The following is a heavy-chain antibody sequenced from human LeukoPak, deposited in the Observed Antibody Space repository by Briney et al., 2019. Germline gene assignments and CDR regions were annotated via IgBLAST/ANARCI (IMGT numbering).Heavy chain of an antibody. Sequence: ASVKVSCKASGYTFIRYAINWLRQVPGQGLEWMGWINMYTANPAYAQGFTERFVFSLDTSVSTAYLEISNLKAEDTAVYYFARHDNDDDFDYWGQGTLVTVSS. V-gene: IGHV7-4-1*02. CDR3: ARHDNDDDFDY. CDR1: GYTFIRYA. J-gene: IGHJ4*02. D-gene: IGHD3-16*01. CDR2: INMYTANP.